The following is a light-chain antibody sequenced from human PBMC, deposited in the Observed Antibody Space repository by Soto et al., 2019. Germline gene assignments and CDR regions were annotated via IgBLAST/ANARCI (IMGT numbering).Light chain of an antibody. CDR2: GAS. Sequence: IQMTQSPSSLSASIGDRVTITCRASQGIRTELGWYQQKPGKAPELLIYGASTLKSGVPSRFSGSGSGTDFTLTISSLQPEDFATYYCLQDYNYPRTFGQGTKVEIK. CDR3: LQDYNYPRT. V-gene: IGKV1-6*01. CDR1: QGIRTE. J-gene: IGKJ1*01.